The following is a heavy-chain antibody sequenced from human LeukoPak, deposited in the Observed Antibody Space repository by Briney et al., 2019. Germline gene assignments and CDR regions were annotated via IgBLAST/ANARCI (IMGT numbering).Heavy chain of an antibody. J-gene: IGHJ5*02. CDR1: GYTFTSYG. CDR2: ISAYNGNT. D-gene: IGHD5-24*01. V-gene: IGHV1-18*01. Sequence: ATVKVSCKASGYTFTSYGISWVRQSPGQGLEWMGWISAYNGNTNYAQKLQGRVTMTTDTSTSTAYMELRSLRSDDTAVYYCARVEMATIAGPAWFDLWGQGTLVTVSS. CDR3: ARVEMATIAGPAWFDL.